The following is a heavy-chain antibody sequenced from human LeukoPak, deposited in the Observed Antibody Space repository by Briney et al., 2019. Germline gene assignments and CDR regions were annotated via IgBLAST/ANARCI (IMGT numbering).Heavy chain of an antibody. V-gene: IGHV1-46*01. D-gene: IGHD3-10*01. CDR1: GYTFTSYY. Sequence: GASVKVSCKASGYTFTSYYMHWVRQAPGQGLEWMGIINPSGGSTSYAQKLQGRVTMTTDTSTSTAYMELRSLRSDDTAVYYCARVGDYYGSGSYFGYYYYYMDVWGKGTTVTVSS. CDR2: INPSGGST. CDR3: ARVGDYYGSGSYFGYYYYYMDV. J-gene: IGHJ6*03.